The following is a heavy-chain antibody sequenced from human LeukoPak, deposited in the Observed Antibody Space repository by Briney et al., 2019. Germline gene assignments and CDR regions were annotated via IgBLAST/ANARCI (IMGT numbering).Heavy chain of an antibody. CDR2: ISGSGGST. D-gene: IGHD1-26*01. Sequence: PGGSLRLSCAASGFTVSSNYMSWVRQAPGKGLEWVSAISGSGGSTYYADSVKGRFTISRDNSKNTLYLQMNSLRAEDTAVYCCAKDLGVGAITNYYYYMDVWGKGTTVTVSS. CDR3: AKDLGVGAITNYYYYMDV. J-gene: IGHJ6*03. V-gene: IGHV3-23*01. CDR1: GFTVSSNY.